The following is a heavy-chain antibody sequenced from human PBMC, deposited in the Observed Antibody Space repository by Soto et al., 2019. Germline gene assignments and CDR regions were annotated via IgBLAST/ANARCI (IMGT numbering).Heavy chain of an antibody. V-gene: IGHV2-70*01. CDR2: IDWDDDK. CDR1: GFSLSTSGMC. Sequence: SGPTLVNPTQTLTLTCTFSGFSLSTSGMCVSWIRQPPGKALEWPALIDWDDDKYYSTSLKTRLTISKDTSKNQVVLTMTNMDPMDTATYYCARIPPSTQGYPDGMDVWGQGTTVTVSS. J-gene: IGHJ6*02. CDR3: ARIPPSTQGYPDGMDV. D-gene: IGHD6-13*01.